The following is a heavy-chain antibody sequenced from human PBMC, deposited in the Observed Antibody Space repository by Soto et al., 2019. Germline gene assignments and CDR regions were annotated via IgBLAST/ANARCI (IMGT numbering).Heavy chain of an antibody. D-gene: IGHD4-17*01. CDR3: ARRTVATLTLDF. CDR2: IYYSGST. J-gene: IGHJ4*02. V-gene: IGHV4-59*04. Sequence: SETLSLTCTVSGGSISSYYWSWIRQPPGKGLEWIGYIYYSGSTYYSPSLKSRITISGDTSKNQFSLKLSSVTAADTAVYYCARRTVATLTLDFWGPGTLVTVSS. CDR1: GGSISSYY.